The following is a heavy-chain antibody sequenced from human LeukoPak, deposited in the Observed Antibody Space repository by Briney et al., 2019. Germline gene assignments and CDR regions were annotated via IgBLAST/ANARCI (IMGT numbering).Heavy chain of an antibody. CDR1: GGTFSSYA. CDR2: IIPIFGTA. Sequence: ASVKVSCKASGGTFSSYAISWVRQAPGQGLEWMGGIIPIFGTANYAQKFQGRVTITADESTSTAYMELSSLRSEDTAVYYCARRYGSGGSCYWFDPWGQGTPVTVSS. J-gene: IGHJ5*02. D-gene: IGHD2-15*01. V-gene: IGHV1-69*13. CDR3: ARRYGSGGSCYWFDP.